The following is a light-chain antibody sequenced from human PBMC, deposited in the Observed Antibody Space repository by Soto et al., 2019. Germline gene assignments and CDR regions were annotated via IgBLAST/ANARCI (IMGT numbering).Light chain of an antibody. CDR2: DVS. CDR1: SSDVGGYNY. V-gene: IGLV2-14*01. Sequence: QSVLTQPASVSGSPGPSITISCTGTSSDVGGYNYVSWYQQHPGKAPKLMIYDVSNRPSGVSTRFSGSKSGNTASLTISGLRAEDEADYYFSSYTTGSTVVFGGGTKLTVL. CDR3: SSYTTGSTVV. J-gene: IGLJ2*01.